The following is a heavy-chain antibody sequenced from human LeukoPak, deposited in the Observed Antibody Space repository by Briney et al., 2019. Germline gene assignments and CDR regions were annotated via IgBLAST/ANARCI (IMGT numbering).Heavy chain of an antibody. J-gene: IGHJ4*02. CDR2: IYPGDSDT. Sequence: PGESLKISCKGSGYSFTSYWIGWVRQMPGKGLEWMGVIYPGDSDTRYSPSFQGQVTISADKSISTAYLQWSSLKASDTAMYYCARVFDDFWSGYYAFDYWGQGTLVTVSS. D-gene: IGHD3-3*01. CDR1: GYSFTSYW. CDR3: ARVFDDFWSGYYAFDY. V-gene: IGHV5-51*01.